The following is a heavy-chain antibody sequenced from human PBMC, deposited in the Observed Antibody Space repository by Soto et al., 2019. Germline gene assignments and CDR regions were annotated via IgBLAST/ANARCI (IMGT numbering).Heavy chain of an antibody. CDR3: ARAHESSDYHGRSI. CDR1: RDSVGSSAAMY. CDR2: IYRSAST. D-gene: IGHD5-12*01. J-gene: IGHJ6*02. Sequence: SQTRSLTWTLARDSVGSSAAMYWAWVRQPPGKELEFTGKIYRSASTWLNSALQSRVSLSMEPWKNQFCLNLRSVTIGDTARYCGARAHESSDYHGRSIWGREIT. V-gene: IGHV4-61*08.